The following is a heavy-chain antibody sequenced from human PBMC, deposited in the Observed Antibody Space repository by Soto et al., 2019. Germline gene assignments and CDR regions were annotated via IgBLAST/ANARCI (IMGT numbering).Heavy chain of an antibody. CDR1: GFTFDDYA. CDR3: AKDTIAVAGQGLFDY. D-gene: IGHD6-19*01. V-gene: IGHV3-9*01. CDR2: ISWNSGSI. J-gene: IGHJ4*02. Sequence: VQLVESGGGLVQPGRSLRLSCAASGFTFDDYAMHWVRQAPGKGLEWVSGISWNSGSIGYADSVKGRFTISRDNAKNSLYLQMNSLRAEDTALYYCAKDTIAVAGQGLFDYWGQGTLVTVSS.